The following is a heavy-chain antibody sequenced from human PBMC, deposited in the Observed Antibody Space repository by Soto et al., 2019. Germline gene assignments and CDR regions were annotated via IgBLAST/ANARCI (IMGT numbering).Heavy chain of an antibody. Sequence: SETLSLTCAVSCDSVTRNVWWSWVRQPPGKGLEWIGEAYHNGLTDYNPSLKSRVTMSVDTSKNEFSLKLTSLTAADTAIYYCARDAAVPGESDRFDYWGQGTLVTVSS. CDR1: CDSVTRNVW. V-gene: IGHV4-4*02. D-gene: IGHD6-19*01. CDR2: AYHNGLT. CDR3: ARDAAVPGESDRFDY. J-gene: IGHJ4*02.